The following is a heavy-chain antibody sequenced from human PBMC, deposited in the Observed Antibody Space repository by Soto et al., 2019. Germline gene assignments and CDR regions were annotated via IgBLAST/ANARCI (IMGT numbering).Heavy chain of an antibody. D-gene: IGHD5-18*01. CDR3: ARHSGYSYGPEYYFDY. CDR1: GGSISSSNW. Sequence: PSETLSLTCAVSGGSISSSNWWSWVRQPPGKGLEWIGEIYHSGSTNYNPSLKSRVTISVDKSKNQFSLKLSSVTAADTAVYYCARHSGYSYGPEYYFDYWGQGTLVTVSS. V-gene: IGHV4-4*02. CDR2: IYHSGST. J-gene: IGHJ4*02.